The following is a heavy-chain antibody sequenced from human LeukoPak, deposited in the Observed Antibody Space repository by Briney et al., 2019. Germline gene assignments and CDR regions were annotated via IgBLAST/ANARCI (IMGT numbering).Heavy chain of an antibody. CDR1: GYTFSNYG. CDR2: ISAYNGNT. D-gene: IGHD6-13*01. V-gene: IGHV1-18*01. Sequence: ASVKVSCKASGYTFSNYGICWVRQAPGQGLEWMGWISAYNGNTNYAQKLQGRVTMTTDTSTSTAYMELRSLRSDDTAVYYCARDRGYSSSWYKGFDYWGQGTLVTVSS. CDR3: ARDRGYSSSWYKGFDY. J-gene: IGHJ4*02.